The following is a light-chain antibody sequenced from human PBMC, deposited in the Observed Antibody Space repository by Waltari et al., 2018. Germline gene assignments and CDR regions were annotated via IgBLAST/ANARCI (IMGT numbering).Light chain of an antibody. Sequence: QSALTQETSVSGPVGQKVTPSCIGNSNNIGSYDVGWYQQISHGAPKTVMFGDSLPSGIPDRFSASKYGTTASLTISGLQPDDEADYYCSAWDYSLSAWVFGGGTKVTVL. V-gene: IGLV1-36*01. CDR3: SAWDYSLSAWV. CDR1: SNNIGSYD. CDR2: GDS. J-gene: IGLJ3*02.